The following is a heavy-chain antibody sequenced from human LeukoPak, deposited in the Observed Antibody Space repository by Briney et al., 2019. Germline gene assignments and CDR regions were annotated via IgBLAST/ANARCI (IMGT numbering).Heavy chain of an antibody. V-gene: IGHV1-18*01. CDR3: ARDWGPYYYGSGSYPAAFDI. J-gene: IGHJ3*02. D-gene: IGHD3-10*01. CDR1: GYTFTSYG. CDR2: ISAYNGNT. Sequence: ASVKVSCKASGYTFTSYGISWVRQAPGQGLEWMGWISAYNGNTNYAQKLQGRVTMTTDTSTSTAYMELRSLRSDDTAVYYCARDWGPYYYGSGSYPAAFDIWGQGTMVTVSS.